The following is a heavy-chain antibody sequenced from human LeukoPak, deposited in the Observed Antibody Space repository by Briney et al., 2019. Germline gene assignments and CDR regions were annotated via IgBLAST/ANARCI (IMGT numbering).Heavy chain of an antibody. CDR1: GFPFDEHA. J-gene: IGHJ1*01. CDR2: ISCSSETI. D-gene: IGHD6-13*01. CDR3: ARATGQQLVPEYFQH. Sequence: PGGSLRLSCAASGFPFDEHAMYWVRQAPGKGLEWVSGISCSSETIGYVDSVKGRFTISRDNAKNSLYLQMNSLRAEDTAVYYCARATGQQLVPEYFQHWGQGTLVTVSS. V-gene: IGHV3-9*01.